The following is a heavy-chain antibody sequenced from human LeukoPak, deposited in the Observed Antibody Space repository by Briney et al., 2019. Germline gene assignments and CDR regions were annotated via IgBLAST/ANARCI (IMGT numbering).Heavy chain of an antibody. CDR2: ISGSGGST. V-gene: IGHV3-23*01. D-gene: IGHD1-1*01. CDR1: GFTFRSYA. J-gene: IGHJ4*02. CDR3: AKDPAPLERPHYHFDY. Sequence: PGGSLRLSCAASGFTFRSYAMSWVRQAPGKGLEWVSAISGSGGSTYYADSVKGRFTISRDNSKNTLYLQMNSLRAEDTAVYYCAKDPAPLERPHYHFDYWGQGTLVTVSS.